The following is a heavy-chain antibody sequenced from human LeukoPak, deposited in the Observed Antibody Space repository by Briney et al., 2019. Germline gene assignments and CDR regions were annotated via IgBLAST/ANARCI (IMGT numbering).Heavy chain of an antibody. J-gene: IGHJ4*02. V-gene: IGHV4-39*02. CDR2: IYYSGST. Sequence: PSETLSLTCTVSVCSISSSSYYCDWIRQPPGKGLEWIGSIYYSGSTYYNPSLKSRVTISVDTSKNQFSLKLSSVTAADTAVCYCARELGIAAVTDYWGQRTLVTVSS. CDR3: ARELGIAAVTDY. D-gene: IGHD6-13*01. CDR1: VCSISSSSYY.